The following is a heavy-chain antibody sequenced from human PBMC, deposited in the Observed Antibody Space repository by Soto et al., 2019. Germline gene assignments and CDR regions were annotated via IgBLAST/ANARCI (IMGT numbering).Heavy chain of an antibody. CDR3: PRVLSGYNWNHFDY. Sequence: QVTLTESGPVLVKPTETLTLTCTVSGFSVTDGRLGVAWIRQSPGKALEWLAHIFSNDENFYSSPLKTRLTTAKETYRTHVVLTMANIDPADTATYFCPRVLSGYNWNHFDYWGQGTLVTVSS. CDR1: GFSVTDGRLG. V-gene: IGHV2-26*02. CDR2: IFSNDEN. D-gene: IGHD1-1*01. J-gene: IGHJ4*02.